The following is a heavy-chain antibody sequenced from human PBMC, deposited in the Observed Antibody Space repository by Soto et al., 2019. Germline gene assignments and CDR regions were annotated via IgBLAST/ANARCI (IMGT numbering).Heavy chain of an antibody. CDR2: ISSDGSRT. V-gene: IGHV3-74*01. D-gene: IGHD5-18*01. Sequence: GGSLRLSCAASGFTFSSYWMHWVRQAPGKGLVWVSRISSDGSRTSYADSVKGRFTISRDNAKNTLYLQMNSLRAEDTAIYYCARVYSSLSSYDYWGQGTLVTVSS. CDR3: ARVYSSLSSYDY. J-gene: IGHJ4*02. CDR1: GFTFSSYW.